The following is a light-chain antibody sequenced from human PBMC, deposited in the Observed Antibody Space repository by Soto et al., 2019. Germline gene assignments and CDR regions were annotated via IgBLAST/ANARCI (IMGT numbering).Light chain of an antibody. Sequence: DIQMTQSPSTLSTSVGDRVTITCRASQRISSWLAWYQQKPGKAPKLLIYKASSLERGVPSRFSGSESGTEFTLTISSLQPDDFATYYCQQYDSYPWTFGQGTKVEIK. CDR3: QQYDSYPWT. CDR1: QRISSW. CDR2: KAS. J-gene: IGKJ1*01. V-gene: IGKV1-5*03.